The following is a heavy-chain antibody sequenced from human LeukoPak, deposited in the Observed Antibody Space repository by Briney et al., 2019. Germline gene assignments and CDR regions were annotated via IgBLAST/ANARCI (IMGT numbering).Heavy chain of an antibody. Sequence: SVKVSCKASGGTVSSYAISWVRQAPGQGLEWRGGIIPFVGTANYAQKFQGRVTITADVSTSTAYMEMSSLRSEDTAVYYCARFPFSYYGSGSYYNGNWFDPWGQGTRVTVSS. D-gene: IGHD3-10*01. J-gene: IGHJ5*02. CDR3: ARFPFSYYGSGSYYNGNWFDP. CDR1: GGTVSSYA. V-gene: IGHV1-69*13. CDR2: IIPFVGTA.